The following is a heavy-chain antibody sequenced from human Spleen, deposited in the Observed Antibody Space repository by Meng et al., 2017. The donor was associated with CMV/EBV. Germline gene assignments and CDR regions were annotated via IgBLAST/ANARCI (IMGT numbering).Heavy chain of an antibody. Sequence: SISSSNWWSWVRQPPGKGLEWIGEIYHSGSTNYNPSLKSRVTISVDKSKNQFSLKLSSVTAADTAVYYCAIGGCSGGSCYPNWVDPWGQGTLVTVSS. CDR1: SISSSNW. V-gene: IGHV4-4*02. CDR2: IYHSGST. J-gene: IGHJ5*02. CDR3: AIGGCSGGSCYPNWVDP. D-gene: IGHD2-15*01.